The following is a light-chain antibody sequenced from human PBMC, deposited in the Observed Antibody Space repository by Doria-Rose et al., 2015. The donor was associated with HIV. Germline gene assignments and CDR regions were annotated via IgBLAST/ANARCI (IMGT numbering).Light chain of an antibody. J-gene: IGKJ3*01. CDR2: WAS. CDR3: QQYYDTPS. Sequence: VLTQPPESLGMSLGERATLNCKSNQSLLYTSKNYLAWYQQKPGQPPKLLIYWASTRQSGVPARSSGSGSGTDFTLTISSLEAEDVAVYYCQQYYDTPSFGPGTTVDIK. V-gene: IGKV4-1*01. CDR1: QSLLYTSKNY.